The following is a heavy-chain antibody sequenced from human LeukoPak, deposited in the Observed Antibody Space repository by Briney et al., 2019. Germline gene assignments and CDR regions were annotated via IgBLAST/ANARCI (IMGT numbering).Heavy chain of an antibody. V-gene: IGHV4-39*07. CDR1: GGSISGSSYY. J-gene: IGHJ6*02. D-gene: IGHD3-10*01. CDR3: ARVVRGVIPSYYYYYGMDV. CDR2: INHSGST. Sequence: SETLSLTCTVSGGSISGSSYYWGWIRQPPGKGLEWIGEINHSGSTNYNPSLKSRVTISVDTSKNQFSLKLSSVTAADTAVYYCARVVRGVIPSYYYYYGMDVWGQGTTVTVSS.